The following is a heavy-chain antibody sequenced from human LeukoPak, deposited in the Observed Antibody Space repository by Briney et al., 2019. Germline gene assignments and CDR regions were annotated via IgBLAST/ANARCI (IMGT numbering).Heavy chain of an antibody. V-gene: IGHV4-59*01. Sequence: SETLTLTCTVSGVSISSYHWSWIRQPPVKGLEWIGYIYNSGSTNYNPSLKSRVTISVDTSKNQVSLQLSSVTAADTAVYYCARKDGDYWGQGILVTVSS. CDR1: GVSISSYH. CDR3: ARKDGDY. D-gene: IGHD2-15*01. J-gene: IGHJ4*02. CDR2: IYNSGST.